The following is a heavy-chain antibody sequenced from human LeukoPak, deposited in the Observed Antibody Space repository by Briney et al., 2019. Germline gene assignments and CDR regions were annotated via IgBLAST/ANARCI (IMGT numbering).Heavy chain of an antibody. Sequence: GGSLRLSCAASGFTFSSYDMHWVRHATGKGLEWVSAIGTAGDTYYPGSVKGRFTISRENAKNSLYLQMNSLRAEDTAVYYCARGDSSAGNWFDPWGQGTLVTVSS. CDR1: GFTFSSYD. CDR2: IGTAGDT. J-gene: IGHJ5*02. CDR3: ARGDSSAGNWFDP. D-gene: IGHD6-19*01. V-gene: IGHV3-13*01.